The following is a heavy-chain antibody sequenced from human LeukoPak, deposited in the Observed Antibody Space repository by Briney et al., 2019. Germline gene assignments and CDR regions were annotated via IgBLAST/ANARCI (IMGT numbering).Heavy chain of an antibody. Sequence: GGSLRLSCAASGFTFSRYSMNWVRQAPGKGLEWVSSITSSSNYIYDADSVKGRFTISRDNAKNSLYLQMNSLRAEDTAVYYCARDYYDSSGYGDWGQGTLVTVSS. V-gene: IGHV3-21*01. J-gene: IGHJ4*02. CDR2: ITSSSNYI. D-gene: IGHD3-22*01. CDR1: GFTFSRYS. CDR3: ARDYYDSSGYGD.